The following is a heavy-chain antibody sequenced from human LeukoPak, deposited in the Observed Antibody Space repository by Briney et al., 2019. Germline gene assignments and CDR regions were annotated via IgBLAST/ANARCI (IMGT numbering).Heavy chain of an antibody. D-gene: IGHD6-6*01. J-gene: IGHJ4*02. CDR3: ARVIGKDIAAPLRG. V-gene: IGHV1-2*02. CDR1: GYTFTGYY. Sequence: ASVKVSCKASGYTFTGYYMHWVRQAPGQGHEWMGWIDPNSGGTNYAQKFQGRVTMTRDTSISTAYMELSRLRSDDTAVYYCARVIGKDIAAPLRGWGQGTLVTVSS. CDR2: IDPNSGGT.